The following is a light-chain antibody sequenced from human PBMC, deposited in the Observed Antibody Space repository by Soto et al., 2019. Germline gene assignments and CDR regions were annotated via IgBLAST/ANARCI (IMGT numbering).Light chain of an antibody. Sequence: QSALTQPASVSGSPGQSITICCTGTSSDVGGYNYVSWYQQHPGKAPKLMIYDVSNRPSGVSNRFSGSKSGNMASLTISGLQAEDEADYYCSSYTSSSTLAVFGAGTKLTVL. CDR3: SSYTSSSTLAV. CDR1: SSDVGGYNY. J-gene: IGLJ2*01. V-gene: IGLV2-14*01. CDR2: DVS.